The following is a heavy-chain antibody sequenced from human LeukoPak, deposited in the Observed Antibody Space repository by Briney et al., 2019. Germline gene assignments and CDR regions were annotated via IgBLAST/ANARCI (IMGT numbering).Heavy chain of an antibody. J-gene: IGHJ4*02. Sequence: ASVKVSCKASGYTFTSYGISWVRQAPGQGLEWMGWINPNSGGTNYAQKFQGRVTMTRDMSTSTAYMELSSLRSDDTAVYYCAADDQQITVWGQGTLVTVSS. CDR2: INPNSGGT. D-gene: IGHD5-24*01. V-gene: IGHV1-2*02. CDR3: AADDQQITV. CDR1: GYTFTSYG.